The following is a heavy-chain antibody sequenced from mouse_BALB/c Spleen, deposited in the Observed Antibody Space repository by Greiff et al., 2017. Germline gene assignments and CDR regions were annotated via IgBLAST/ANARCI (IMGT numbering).Heavy chain of an antibody. CDR3: ARDEGIVLRRHYAMDY. CDR2: ISDGGSYT. V-gene: IGHV5-4*02. J-gene: IGHJ4*01. D-gene: IGHD2-4*01. CDR1: GFTFSDYY. Sequence: EVQLVESGGGLVKPGGSLKLSCAASGFTFSDYYMYWVRQTPEKRLEWVATISDGGSYTYYPDSVKGRFTISRDNAKNNLYLQMSSLKSEDTAMYYCARDEGIVLRRHYAMDYWGQGTSVTVSS.